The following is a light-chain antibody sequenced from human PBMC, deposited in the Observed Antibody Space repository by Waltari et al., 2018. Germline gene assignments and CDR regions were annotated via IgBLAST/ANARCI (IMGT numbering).Light chain of an antibody. Sequence: DIQMTQSPFSLSASVVYRVTITCRASESIKNYLNWYQHEPGKAPKLLVYAADLFQSGVPSRFSGSSSGTHFTLTISGLQPEDFSTYYCQQSFRTPWTFGQGTKVVIK. V-gene: IGKV1-39*01. CDR1: ESIKNY. J-gene: IGKJ1*01. CDR2: AAD. CDR3: QQSFRTPWT.